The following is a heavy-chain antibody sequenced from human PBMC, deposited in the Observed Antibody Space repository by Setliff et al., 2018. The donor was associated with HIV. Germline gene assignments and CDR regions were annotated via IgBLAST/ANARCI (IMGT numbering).Heavy chain of an antibody. J-gene: IGHJ5*02. V-gene: IGHV3-15*01. CDR3: TTDWGGGGGAPLDP. CDR1: GFTFTNAW. CDR2: IKRKTDGGAT. D-gene: IGHD2-21*01. Sequence: LRLSCTASGFTFTNAWLTWVRQAPGKGLEWIARIKRKTDGGATDYAAPVKGRFTVSRDDSRTTLYLQMNNLKTEDAAMYYCTTDWGGGGGAPLDPWGQGTQVTVSS.